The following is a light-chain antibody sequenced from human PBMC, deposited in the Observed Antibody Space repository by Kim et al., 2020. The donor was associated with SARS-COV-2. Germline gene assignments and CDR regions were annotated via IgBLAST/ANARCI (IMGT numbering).Light chain of an antibody. Sequence: SASVGDRVTITCRASQTISSYLNWYQQKPGKAPKLLISAASSLQSGVPSRFSGSGSGTDFTLTISSLQPEDSATYYCQQSYNTLYSFGQGTKLEI. V-gene: IGKV1-39*01. CDR3: QQSYNTLYS. CDR2: AAS. J-gene: IGKJ2*03. CDR1: QTISSY.